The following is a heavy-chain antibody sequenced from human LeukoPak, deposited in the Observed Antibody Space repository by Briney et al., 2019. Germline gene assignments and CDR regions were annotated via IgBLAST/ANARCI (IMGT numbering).Heavy chain of an antibody. V-gene: IGHV3-23*01. J-gene: IGHJ5*02. Sequence: GGSLRLSCAASGFTFSSYAMSWVRQAPGKGPEWVSAIGGRGGSTYYADSLGGQFTISRDNPKDMVYLQMNSLKVEDTATYYCGKEGGAWGQGTKVTVSS. CDR2: IGGRGGST. D-gene: IGHD3-16*01. CDR3: GKEGGA. CDR1: GFTFSSYA.